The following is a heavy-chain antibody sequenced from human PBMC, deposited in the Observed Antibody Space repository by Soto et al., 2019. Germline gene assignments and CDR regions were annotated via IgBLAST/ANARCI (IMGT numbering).Heavy chain of an antibody. CDR2: IIPIFGTA. Sequence: QVQLVQSGAEVKKPGSSVKVSCKASGGTFSSYAISWVRQAPGQGLEWMGGIIPIFGTANYEQKFQGRVTITADESTSTAYMELSSLRSEDTAVYYCARQLGKLLWFGELLTFYGMDVWGQGTTVTVSS. CDR1: GGTFSSYA. CDR3: ARQLGKLLWFGELLTFYGMDV. D-gene: IGHD3-10*01. V-gene: IGHV1-69*01. J-gene: IGHJ6*02.